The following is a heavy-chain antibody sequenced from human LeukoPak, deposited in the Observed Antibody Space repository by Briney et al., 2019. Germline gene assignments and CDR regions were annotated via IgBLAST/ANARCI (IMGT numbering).Heavy chain of an antibody. CDR1: GYSFATYW. CDR2: IYPGDSDT. Sequence: GESLQISCKGSGYSFATYWFAWVRQMPGKGLEWMGIIYPGDSDTRYSPSFQGQVTISADKSISTAYLQWSSLKASDTAMYYCACEGWLPRAFDIWGQGTMVTVSS. D-gene: IGHD5-12*01. V-gene: IGHV5-51*01. J-gene: IGHJ3*02. CDR3: ACEGWLPRAFDI.